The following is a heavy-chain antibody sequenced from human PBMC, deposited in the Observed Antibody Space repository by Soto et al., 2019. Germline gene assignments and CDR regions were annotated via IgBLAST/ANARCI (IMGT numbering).Heavy chain of an antibody. J-gene: IGHJ6*02. CDR1: GYTFTGYY. D-gene: IGHD2-15*01. CDR3: ARGSGRYCSGGSCLDMDV. CDR2: INPNSGGT. V-gene: IGHV1-2*02. Sequence: ASVKVSCKASGYTFTGYYMHWVRQAPGQGLEWMGWINPNSGGTNYAQKFQGRVTMTRDTSISTAYMELSRLRSDDTAVYYCARGSGRYCSGGSCLDMDVWGQGTTVTVSS.